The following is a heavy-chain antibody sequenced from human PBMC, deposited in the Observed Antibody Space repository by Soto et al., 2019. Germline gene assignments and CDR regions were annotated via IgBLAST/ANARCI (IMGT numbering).Heavy chain of an antibody. CDR1: GGSFSGYY. J-gene: IGHJ6*02. V-gene: IGHV4-34*01. CDR3: ARGGYSYGAYYYYYYGMDV. Sequence: PSETLSLTCAVYGGSFSGYYWSWIRQPPGKGLEWIGEINHSGSTNYNPSLKSRVTISVDTSKNQFSLKLSSVTAADTAVYYCARGGYSYGAYYYYYYGMDVWGQGTTVTVS. D-gene: IGHD5-18*01. CDR2: INHSGST.